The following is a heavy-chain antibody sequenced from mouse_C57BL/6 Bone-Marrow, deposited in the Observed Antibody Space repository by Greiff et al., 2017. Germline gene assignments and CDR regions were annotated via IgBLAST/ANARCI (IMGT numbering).Heavy chain of an antibody. CDR2: ISSGSSTI. Sequence: EVKVEESGGGLVKPGGSLKLSCAASGFTFSDYGMHWVRQAPEKGLEWVAYISSGSSTIYYADTVKGRFTISRDKAKNTLFLQMTSLRSEDTAMYYCARPFFDYWGQGTTLTVSS. CDR1: GFTFSDYG. J-gene: IGHJ2*01. V-gene: IGHV5-17*01. CDR3: ARPFFDY.